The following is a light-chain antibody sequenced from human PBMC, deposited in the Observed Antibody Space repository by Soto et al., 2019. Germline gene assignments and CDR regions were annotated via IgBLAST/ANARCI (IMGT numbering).Light chain of an antibody. CDR1: TGAVTSGHY. CDR3: LLLYPGTRRV. CDR2: DTN. Sequence: QSVVTQEPSLTVSPGGTVTLTCGSSTGAVTSGHYPYWFQQKPGQAPRTLIYDTNNKHSWTPARFSGSLLGGKAALTLSGAQPEDEAEYYCLLLYPGTRRVFGGGTKVIVL. J-gene: IGLJ1*01. V-gene: IGLV7-46*01.